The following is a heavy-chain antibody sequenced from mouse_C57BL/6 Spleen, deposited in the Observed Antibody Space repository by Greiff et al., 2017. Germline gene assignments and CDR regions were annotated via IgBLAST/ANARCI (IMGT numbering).Heavy chain of an antibody. V-gene: IGHV7-3*01. Sequence: EVKLVESGGGLVQPGGSLILSCAASGFTFTDYYMSWVRQPPGKALEWLGFIRNKANGYTTEYSASVKGRFTISRDNSQSILYLQMNALRAEDSATYYCASHYYGSSRYYAMDYWGQGTSVTVSS. J-gene: IGHJ4*01. CDR1: GFTFTDYY. CDR2: IRNKANGYTT. D-gene: IGHD1-1*01. CDR3: ASHYYGSSRYYAMDY.